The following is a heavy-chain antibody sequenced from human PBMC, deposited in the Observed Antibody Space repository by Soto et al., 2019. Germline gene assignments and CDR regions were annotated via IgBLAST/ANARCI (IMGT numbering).Heavy chain of an antibody. J-gene: IGHJ5*02. V-gene: IGHV4-34*01. CDR2: INHSGST. Sequence: SETLSLTCAFYGGSFSGYYWSWIRQPPGKGLEWIGEINHSGSTNYNPSLKSRVTISVDTSKNQFSLKLSSVTAADTAVYYCARGPLRSQAAAGLNWFDPWGQGTLVTVSS. CDR1: GGSFSGYY. CDR3: ARGPLRSQAAAGLNWFDP. D-gene: IGHD6-13*01.